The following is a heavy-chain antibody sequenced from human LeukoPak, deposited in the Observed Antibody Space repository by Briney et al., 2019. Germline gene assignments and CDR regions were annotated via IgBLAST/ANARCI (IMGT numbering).Heavy chain of an antibody. J-gene: IGHJ4*02. Sequence: GGSLRLSCAASGIGFYNYWMHWVRQAPGKGLEWVSAISGSGGSTYYADSVKGRFTISRDNSKNTLYLQTNSLRAEDTAVYYCAKGSSSWYYFDYWGQGTLVTVSS. V-gene: IGHV3-23*01. CDR2: ISGSGGST. CDR3: AKGSSSWYYFDY. D-gene: IGHD6-13*01. CDR1: GIGFYNYW.